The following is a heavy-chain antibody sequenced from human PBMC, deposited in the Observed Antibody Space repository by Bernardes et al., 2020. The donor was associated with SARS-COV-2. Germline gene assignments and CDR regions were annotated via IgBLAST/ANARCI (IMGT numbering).Heavy chain of an antibody. CDR1: GYPFTHYY. CDR2: INPNSGDK. J-gene: IGHJ6*02. CDR3: ARGEPVGSRTYYDYYFGLDV. Sequence: ASVKVSCEASGYPFTHYYMYWVRQASGQGLEWMGWINPNSGDKDFAQRFQGRVTMTRDTSISAVYMELSGLRSDDTAIYYCARGEPVGSRTYYDYYFGLDVWGQGTTVTVSS. V-gene: IGHV1-2*02. D-gene: IGHD3-10*01.